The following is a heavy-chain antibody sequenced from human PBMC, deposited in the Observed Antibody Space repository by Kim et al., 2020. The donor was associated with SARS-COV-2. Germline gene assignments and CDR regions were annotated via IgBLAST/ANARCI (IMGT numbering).Heavy chain of an antibody. Sequence: SETLSLNCTVSGGSISSSSYYWGWIRQPPGKGLEWIGSIYYSGSTYYNPSLKSRVTISVETSKNQFSLKLSSVTAADTAVYYCASPKDYYDSSGYYGFDYWGQGTLVTVSS. CDR3: ASPKDYYDSSGYYGFDY. CDR1: GGSISSSSYY. CDR2: IYYSGST. D-gene: IGHD3-22*01. J-gene: IGHJ4*02. V-gene: IGHV4-39*01.